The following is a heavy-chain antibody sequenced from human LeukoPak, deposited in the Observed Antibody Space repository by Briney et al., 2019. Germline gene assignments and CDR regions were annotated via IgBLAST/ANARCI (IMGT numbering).Heavy chain of an antibody. D-gene: IGHD4-17*01. Sequence: SETLSLTCTVSGGSISSYYWSWIRQPPGKGLEWIGYIYYSGSTNYNPSLKSRVTISVDTSKNQFSLELSSVTAADTAVYYCARAADDYGDYTHWFGPWGQGTLVTVSS. J-gene: IGHJ5*02. CDR2: IYYSGST. CDR1: GGSISSYY. CDR3: ARAADDYGDYTHWFGP. V-gene: IGHV4-59*01.